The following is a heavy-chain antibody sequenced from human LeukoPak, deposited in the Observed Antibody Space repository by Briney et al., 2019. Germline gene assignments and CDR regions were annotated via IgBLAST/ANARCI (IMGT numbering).Heavy chain of an antibody. V-gene: IGHV3-23*01. CDR3: ARADYVWGLR. CDR1: GFTFSSYA. Sequence: PGGSLRLSCAASGFTFSSYAMNWVRQAPGKGLEWVSGISGSVGSTYYADSVKGRFTISRDNAKNSLYLQMNSLRAEDTAVYYCARADYVWGLRWGQGTLVTVSS. CDR2: ISGSVGST. J-gene: IGHJ4*02. D-gene: IGHD3-16*01.